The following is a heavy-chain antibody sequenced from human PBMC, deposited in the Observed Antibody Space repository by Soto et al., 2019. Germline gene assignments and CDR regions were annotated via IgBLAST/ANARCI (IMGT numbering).Heavy chain of an antibody. D-gene: IGHD3-9*01. V-gene: IGHV3-23*01. J-gene: IGHJ4*02. CDR1: GFTFSSYA. CDR3: AKAHSYYDILTGYYNVDY. Sequence: AGGSLRLSCAASGFTFSSYAMSWVRQAPGKGLEWVSAISGSGGSTYYADSVKGRFTISRDNSKNTLYLQMNSLRAEDTAVYYCAKAHSYYDILTGYYNVDYWGQGTLVTVSS. CDR2: ISGSGGST.